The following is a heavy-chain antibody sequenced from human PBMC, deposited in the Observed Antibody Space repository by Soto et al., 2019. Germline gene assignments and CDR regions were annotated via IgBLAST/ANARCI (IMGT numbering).Heavy chain of an antibody. CDR1: GFTFSSYW. V-gene: IGHV3-7*01. D-gene: IGHD1-20*01. CDR3: ARGGGITGTNRDPTKNKYYYYYYMDV. J-gene: IGHJ6*03. Sequence: GGSLRLSCAASGFTFSSYWMSWVRQAPGKGLEWVANIKQDGSEKYYVDSVKGRFTISRDNAKNSLYLQMNSLRAEDTAVYYCARGGGITGTNRDPTKNKYYYYYYMDVWGKGTTVTVSS. CDR2: IKQDGSEK.